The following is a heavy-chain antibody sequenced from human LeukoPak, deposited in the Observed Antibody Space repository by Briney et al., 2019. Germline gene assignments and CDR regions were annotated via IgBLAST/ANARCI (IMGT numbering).Heavy chain of an antibody. J-gene: IGHJ4*02. CDR3: ARHTYARPFDS. CDR1: GGSISGSY. D-gene: IGHD6-6*01. CDR2: IYYSGDS. Sequence: SETLSLTCTVSGGSISGSYWSWIRQPPGKGLEWIGYIYYSGDSNYNPSLKSRATISLDTSKNQFSLKVSSVTAADTAIYYCARHTYARPFDSWGQGTLVTVSS. V-gene: IGHV4-59*08.